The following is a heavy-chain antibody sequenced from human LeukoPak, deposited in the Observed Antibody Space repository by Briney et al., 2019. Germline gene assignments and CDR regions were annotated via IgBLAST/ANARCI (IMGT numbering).Heavy chain of an antibody. V-gene: IGHV3-30*04. CDR1: GFTFSSYA. CDR2: ISYDGSNK. D-gene: IGHD4-17*01. J-gene: IGHJ4*02. CDR3: AKVSATVD. Sequence: GRSLRLSCAASGFTFSSYAMHWVRQAPGKGLEWVAVISYDGSNKYYADSVKGRFTISRDNSKNTLYLQMNSLRAEDTAVYYCAKVSATVDWGQGTLVTVSS.